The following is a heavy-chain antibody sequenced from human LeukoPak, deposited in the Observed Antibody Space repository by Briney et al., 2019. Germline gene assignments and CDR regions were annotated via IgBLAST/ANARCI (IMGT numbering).Heavy chain of an antibody. Sequence: SETLSLTCTVSGGSISGYYWSWIRQPPGKGLEWIGYIYYSGTTNYNPSLKSRVTMSVDTSTNQFSLKLSSVTAADTAVYYCARGVSYYYDSSGSYYFDSWGQGTLVTVSS. CDR2: IYYSGTT. CDR3: ARGVSYYYDSSGSYYFDS. V-gene: IGHV4-59*01. J-gene: IGHJ4*02. D-gene: IGHD3-22*01. CDR1: GGSISGYY.